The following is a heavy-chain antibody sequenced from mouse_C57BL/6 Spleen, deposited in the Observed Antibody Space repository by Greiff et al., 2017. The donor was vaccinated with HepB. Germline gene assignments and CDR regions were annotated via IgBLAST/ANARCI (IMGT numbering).Heavy chain of an antibody. Sequence: EVQVVESGEGLVKPGGSLKLSCAASGFTFSSYAMSWVRQTPEKRLEWVAYISSGGDYIYYADTVKGRFTISRDNARNTLYLQMSSLKSEDTAMYYCTRERDYYGSFYAMDYWGQGTSVTVSS. CDR2: ISSGGDYI. D-gene: IGHD1-1*01. V-gene: IGHV5-9-1*02. J-gene: IGHJ4*01. CDR1: GFTFSSYA. CDR3: TRERDYYGSFYAMDY.